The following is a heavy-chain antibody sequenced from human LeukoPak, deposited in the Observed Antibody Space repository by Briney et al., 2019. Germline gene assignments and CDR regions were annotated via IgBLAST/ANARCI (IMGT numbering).Heavy chain of an antibody. J-gene: IGHJ4*02. CDR1: GLTFVNYW. CDR2: IKFDGNDK. CDR3: ARMNYVSSGWGAPFDS. D-gene: IGHD1-7*01. Sequence: GGPLGFSCPASGLTFVNYWMTGVRQAPGKGLEGLANIKFDGNDKFYVDSVKGRFTISRDNAKNSLYLQMNSLRAEDTAVYYCARMNYVSSGWGAPFDSWGQGTLVTVSS. V-gene: IGHV3-7*01.